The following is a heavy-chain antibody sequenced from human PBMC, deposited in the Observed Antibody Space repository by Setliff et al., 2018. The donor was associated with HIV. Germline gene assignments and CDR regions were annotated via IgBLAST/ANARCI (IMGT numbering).Heavy chain of an antibody. CDR2: MNPNSGNT. D-gene: IGHD7-27*01. CDR3: ARRGTGDYYYYYYMDV. J-gene: IGHJ6*03. V-gene: IGHV1-8*01. CDR1: GYTFTSYD. Sequence: GASVKVSCKASGYTFTSYDINWVRQATGQGPEWMGWMNPNSGNTGYAQKFQGRVTMTRNTSISTAYMELSSLRSEDTAVYYCARRGTGDYYYYYYMDVWGKGTTVTVSS.